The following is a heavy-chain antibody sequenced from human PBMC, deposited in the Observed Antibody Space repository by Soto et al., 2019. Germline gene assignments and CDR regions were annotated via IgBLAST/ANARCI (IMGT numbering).Heavy chain of an antibody. Sequence: SETLSLTCAVYGGSFSDYYWSWIRQPPGKGLEWIGEINHSGITNYNPSLKSRVTISVDTSKNQFSLKLSSVTAADTAVYYCARDQSTGWFRWGFESWGQGTPVTVSS. V-gene: IGHV4-34*01. CDR2: INHSGIT. CDR3: ARDQSTGWFRWGFES. CDR1: GGSFSDYY. J-gene: IGHJ4*02. D-gene: IGHD2-8*02.